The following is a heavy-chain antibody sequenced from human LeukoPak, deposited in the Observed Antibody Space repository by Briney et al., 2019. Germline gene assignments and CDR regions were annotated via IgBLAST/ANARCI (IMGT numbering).Heavy chain of an antibody. D-gene: IGHD3-10*01. J-gene: IGHJ5*02. Sequence: GGSLRLSCAASGFTFSSYAMSWVRQAPGKGLEWVSAISGSGGSTYYADSVKGRFTISRGNSKNTLYLQMNSLRAEDTAVYYCAKSSITMVRGVIKGPFHFDPWGQGTLVTVSS. CDR2: ISGSGGST. CDR1: GFTFSSYA. CDR3: AKSSITMVRGVIKGPFHFDP. V-gene: IGHV3-23*01.